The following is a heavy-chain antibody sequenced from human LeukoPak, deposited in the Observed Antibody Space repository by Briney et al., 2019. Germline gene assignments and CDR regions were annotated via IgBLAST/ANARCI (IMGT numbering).Heavy chain of an antibody. CDR3: AKDLPPEYSSGWWAFDY. Sequence: PGGSLRLSCAPSGLTFTGYAMSGFAQAPGKGLKWVSAISGSGGSTYYADSVKGRFTISRDNSKNTLYLQMNSLRAEDTAVYYCAKDLPPEYSSGWWAFDYWGQGTLVTVSS. CDR2: ISGSGGST. J-gene: IGHJ4*02. CDR1: GLTFTGYA. D-gene: IGHD6-19*01. V-gene: IGHV3-23*01.